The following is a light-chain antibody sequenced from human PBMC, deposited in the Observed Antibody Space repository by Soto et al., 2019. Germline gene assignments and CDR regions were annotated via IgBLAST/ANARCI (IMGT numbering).Light chain of an antibody. CDR2: AAS. CDR3: KTYDSAPPAGA. Sequence: DIQMTQSTSSLSASVGDRVTITCRASQGIRNFLAWYQQKPGKIPKVLIYAASTLQSGVPSRFSGSGSGTDFTSTIRSLQPEDVATFYCKTYDSAPPAGAFDGGTKVDIK. V-gene: IGKV1-27*01. CDR1: QGIRNF. J-gene: IGKJ4*01.